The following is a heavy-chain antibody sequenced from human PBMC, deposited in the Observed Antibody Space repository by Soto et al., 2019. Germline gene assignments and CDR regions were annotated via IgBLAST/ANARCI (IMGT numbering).Heavy chain of an antibody. CDR1: GGSISSGGYY. CDR2: IYYSGST. V-gene: IGHV4-31*03. D-gene: IGHD3-22*01. Sequence: QVQLQESGPGLVKPAQTLSLTCTVSGGSISSGGYYWTWIRQHPGKGLEWTGYIYYSGSTYYNPSXXXRXXISLDTSKNQFSLNLTSVTAADTAVYYCARAVHRSGFYFDYWGQGTLVTVSS. CDR3: ARAVHRSGFYFDY. J-gene: IGHJ4*02.